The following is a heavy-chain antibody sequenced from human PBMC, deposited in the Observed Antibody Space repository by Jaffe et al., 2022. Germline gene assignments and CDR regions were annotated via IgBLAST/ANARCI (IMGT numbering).Heavy chain of an antibody. J-gene: IGHJ5*02. Sequence: QVQLQQWGAGLLKPSETLSLTCAVYGGSFSGYYWSWIRQPPGKGLEWIGEINHSGSTNYNPSLKSRVTISVDTSKNQFSLKLSSVTAADTAVYYCARGKQQLVRGGNWFDPWGQGTLVTVSS. CDR2: INHSGST. V-gene: IGHV4-34*01. CDR3: ARGKQQLVRGGNWFDP. D-gene: IGHD6-13*01. CDR1: GGSFSGYY.